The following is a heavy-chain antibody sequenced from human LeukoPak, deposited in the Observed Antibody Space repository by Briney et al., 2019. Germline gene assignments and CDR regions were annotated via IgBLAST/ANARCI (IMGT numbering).Heavy chain of an antibody. CDR1: GFTFDDYA. J-gene: IGHJ4*02. Sequence: GGSLRLSCAASGFTFDDYAMHWVRQAPGKGLEWVSGISWNSGSIGYADSVKGRFTISRDNSKNSLYLQMNSLRTEDTALYYCAKDKRSSGEYFDYWGQGTLVTVSS. CDR2: ISWNSGSI. CDR3: AKDKRSSGEYFDY. V-gene: IGHV3-9*01. D-gene: IGHD3-10*01.